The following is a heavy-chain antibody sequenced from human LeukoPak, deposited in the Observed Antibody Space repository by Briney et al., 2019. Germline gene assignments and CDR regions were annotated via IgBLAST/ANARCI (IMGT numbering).Heavy chain of an antibody. Sequence: SETLSLTCAVYGGSFSGYYWSWIRQPPGKGLEWIGEINHSGSTSYNPSLKSRVTISVDTSKNQFSLKLSSVTAADTAVYYCARPRLATNGLDCSSTSCYTHPFDYWGQGTLVTVSS. J-gene: IGHJ4*02. D-gene: IGHD2-2*02. CDR1: GGSFSGYY. V-gene: IGHV4-34*01. CDR2: INHSGST. CDR3: ARPRLATNGLDCSSTSCYTHPFDY.